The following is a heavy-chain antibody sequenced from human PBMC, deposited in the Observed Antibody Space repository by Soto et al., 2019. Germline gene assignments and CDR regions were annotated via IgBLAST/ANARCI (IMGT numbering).Heavy chain of an antibody. V-gene: IGHV3-33*01. CDR1: GFNFSNYG. CDR3: ARDHASGKYSFEH. J-gene: IGHJ4*02. CDR2: IWYDGSST. D-gene: IGHD6-19*01. Sequence: QVQLVESGGGVVQPGRSLRLSCVASGFNFSNYGMHWVRQAPGQGLEWVSVIWYDGSSTYYADSAKGRFTISRDISKNTLYLQMNSLRAEDTAVYYCARDHASGKYSFEHWGQGTLVTV.